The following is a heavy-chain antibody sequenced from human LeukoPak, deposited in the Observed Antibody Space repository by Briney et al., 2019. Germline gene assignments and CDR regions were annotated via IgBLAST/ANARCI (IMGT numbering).Heavy chain of an antibody. CDR2: INHSGST. CDR3: ARRPLDSSGYSLGDY. J-gene: IGHJ4*02. Sequence: PSETLSLTCTVSGGSISSSYWSCIRQPPGKGLEWIGEINHSGSTNCNPSLKSRVTISVDTSKNQFSLKLSSVTAADTAVYYCARRPLDSSGYSLGDYWGQGTLVTVSS. D-gene: IGHD3-22*01. V-gene: IGHV4-34*01. CDR1: GGSISSSY.